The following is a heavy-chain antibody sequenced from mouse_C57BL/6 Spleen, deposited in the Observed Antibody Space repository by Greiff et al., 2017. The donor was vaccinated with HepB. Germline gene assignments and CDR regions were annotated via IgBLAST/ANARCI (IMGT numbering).Heavy chain of an antibody. CDR3: ARSRNGYGGDFDY. V-gene: IGHV1-80*01. CDR2: IYPGDGDT. CDR1: GYAFSSYW. D-gene: IGHD2-2*01. Sequence: QVQLQQSGAELVKPGASVKISCKASGYAFSSYWMNWVKQRPGKGLEWIGQIYPGDGDTNYNGKFKGKATLTADKSSSTAYMQLSSLTSEDSAVYFCARSRNGYGGDFDYWGQGTTLTVSS. J-gene: IGHJ2*01.